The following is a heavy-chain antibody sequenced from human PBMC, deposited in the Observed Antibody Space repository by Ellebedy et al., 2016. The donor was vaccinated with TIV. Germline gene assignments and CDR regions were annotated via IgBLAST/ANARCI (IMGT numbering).Heavy chain of an antibody. CDR3: ARVDTTMVSDI. Sequence: ASVKVSXKASGYTLTSYDINWVRQATGQGLEWMGWMNPNSGNTGYAQKFQGRVTMTRNTSISTAYMELSSLRSEDTAVYYCARVDTTMVSDIWGQGTMVTVSS. J-gene: IGHJ3*02. V-gene: IGHV1-8*01. CDR2: MNPNSGNT. CDR1: GYTLTSYD. D-gene: IGHD5-18*01.